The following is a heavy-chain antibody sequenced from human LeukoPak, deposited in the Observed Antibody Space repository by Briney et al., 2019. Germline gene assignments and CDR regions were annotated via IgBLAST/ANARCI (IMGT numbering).Heavy chain of an antibody. CDR3: ARPTSGSNNWFDP. Sequence: PGGSLRLSCAASGFIFSSSWMHWVRQGPGKGLVWVSRINSDGSITTYADSVRGRFTISRDNAKDTLYLQMNSLRAEDTAVYYCARPTSGSNNWFDPWGQGTLVTVSS. CDR2: INSDGSIT. J-gene: IGHJ5*01. CDR1: GFIFSSSW. V-gene: IGHV3-74*01. D-gene: IGHD3-22*01.